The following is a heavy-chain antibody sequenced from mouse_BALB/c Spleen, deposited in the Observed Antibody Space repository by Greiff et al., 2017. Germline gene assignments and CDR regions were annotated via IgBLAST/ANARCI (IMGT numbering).Heavy chain of an antibody. D-gene: IGHD2-2*01. CDR3: ARGGYHEDYFDY. J-gene: IGHJ2*01. V-gene: IGHV3-2*02. Sequence: LQESGPGLVKPSQSLSLTCTVTGYSITSDYAWNWIRQFPGNKLEWMGYISYSGSTSYNPSLKSRISITRDTSKNQFFLQLNSVTTEDTATYYCARGGYHEDYFDYWGQGTTLTVSS. CDR1: GYSITSDYA. CDR2: ISYSGST.